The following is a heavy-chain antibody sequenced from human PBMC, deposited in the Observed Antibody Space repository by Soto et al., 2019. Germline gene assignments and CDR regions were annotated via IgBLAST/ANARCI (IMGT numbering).Heavy chain of an antibody. V-gene: IGHV4-31*01. D-gene: IGHD2-2*01. CDR2: IYYSGST. J-gene: IGHJ2*01. CDR1: GGSISSGGYY. CDR3: ARASVCSSTSCPRGWSGWYFDL. Sequence: QVQLQESGPGLVKPSQTLSLTCTVSGGSISSGGYYWSWIRQHPGKGLEWIGYIYYSGSTYYNPSLKSVVTLSVDTSKHQFSLKLGSVTAADTAVYYCARASVCSSTSCPRGWSGWYFDLWGRGTLVTVSS.